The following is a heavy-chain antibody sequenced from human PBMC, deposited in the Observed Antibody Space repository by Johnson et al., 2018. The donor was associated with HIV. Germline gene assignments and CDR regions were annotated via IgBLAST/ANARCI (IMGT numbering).Heavy chain of an antibody. CDR1: GFTFSSYA. D-gene: IGHD3-22*01. CDR3: ARGLQSLIVVITRGAFNI. Sequence: VQLVESGGGVVQPGRSLRLSCAASGFTFSSYAMHWVRQAPGKGLEWVAVISYDGSNKYYADSVKGRFTISRDNSKNTLYLQMNSLRVEDTAVYYCARGLQSLIVVITRGAFNIWGQGTMVTVSS. J-gene: IGHJ3*02. CDR2: ISYDGSNK. V-gene: IGHV3-30-3*01.